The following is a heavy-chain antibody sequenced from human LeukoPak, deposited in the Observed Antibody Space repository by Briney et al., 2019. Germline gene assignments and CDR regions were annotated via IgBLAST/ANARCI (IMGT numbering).Heavy chain of an antibody. V-gene: IGHV3-23*01. Sequence: GGSLRLSCAASGFTFSSYAMSWVRQAPGKGLEWVSAISGSGGSTYYADSVKGRFTISRDNSKNTLYLQMNSLRAEDTAVYYCAKATDYYGSGSYIDYWGQGTLVTVSS. CDR1: GFTFSSYA. J-gene: IGHJ4*02. CDR3: AKATDYYGSGSYIDY. CDR2: ISGSGGST. D-gene: IGHD3-10*01.